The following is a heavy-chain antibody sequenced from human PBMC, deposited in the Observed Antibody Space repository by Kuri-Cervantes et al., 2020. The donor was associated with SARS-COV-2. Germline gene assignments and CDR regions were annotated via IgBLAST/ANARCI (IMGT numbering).Heavy chain of an antibody. CDR2: INSDGSST. Sequence: ETLSLTCAASGFTFSSYWMHWVRQAPGKGLVWVSRINSDGSSTSYADSVKGRFNISRDNSKNTLYLQMNSLRAEDTAFYYCAKRGDAHSRGWDYFDYWGQGSLVTVSS. V-gene: IGHV3-74*01. CDR3: AKRGDAHSRGWDYFDY. J-gene: IGHJ4*02. CDR1: GFTFSSYW. D-gene: IGHD6-19*01.